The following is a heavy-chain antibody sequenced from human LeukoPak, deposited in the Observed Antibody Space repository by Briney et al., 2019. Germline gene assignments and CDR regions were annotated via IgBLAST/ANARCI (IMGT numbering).Heavy chain of an antibody. D-gene: IGHD5-24*01. V-gene: IGHV1-2*02. CDR3: ARSRDDYNPWYFDY. CDR2: INPNSGGT. J-gene: IGHJ4*02. CDR1: GYTFTGYY. Sequence: ASVKVSCKASGYTFTGYYMHWVRQAPGQGLEWMGWINPNSGGTNYAQKFQGRVTMTRDTSIRTAYMELSRLRYDDVAMYYCARSRDDYNPWYFDYWGQGTLVTVSS.